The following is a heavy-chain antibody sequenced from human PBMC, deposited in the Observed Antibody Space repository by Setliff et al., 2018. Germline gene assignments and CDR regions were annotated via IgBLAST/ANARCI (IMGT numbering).Heavy chain of an antibody. CDR3: ARLVRYCTTTSCQRTSGDDF. CDR1: GGSSRSDG. J-gene: IGHJ4*02. V-gene: IGHV1-69*13. CDR2: IIPVFRTT. Sequence: SVKVSCKASGGSSRSDGFNWVRQAPGQGLEWMGRIIPVFRTTKYAQKFQGRVTISADESTRTAYMELSSLRFEDAAVYYCARLVRYCTTTSCQRTSGDDFWGQGTLVTVSS. D-gene: IGHD2-2*01.